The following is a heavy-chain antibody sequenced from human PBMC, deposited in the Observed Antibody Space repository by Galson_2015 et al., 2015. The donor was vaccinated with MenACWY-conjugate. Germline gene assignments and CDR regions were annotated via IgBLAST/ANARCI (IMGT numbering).Heavy chain of an antibody. CDR3: AIVIYDFWSGYSFDY. CDR1: EYSFTRFW. V-gene: IGHV5-51*01. D-gene: IGHD3-3*01. J-gene: IGHJ4*02. Sequence: QSGAEVKKPGESLKISCKGSEYSFTRFWIGWVRQMPGKGLEWMGIIYPPDSDTKYSPSFQGQVTMSADKSITTTYLQWSSLKASDTAMYYCAIVIYDFWSGYSFDYWGQGTQVTVSS. CDR2: IYPPDSDT.